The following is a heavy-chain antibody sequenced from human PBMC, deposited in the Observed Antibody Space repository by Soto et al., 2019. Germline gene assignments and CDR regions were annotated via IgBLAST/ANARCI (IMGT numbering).Heavy chain of an antibody. CDR2: LDYEEGER. Sequence: GASVKVSCKVSGTPLRGLPIHWVRQAPVKGLEWMGSLDYEEGERNFAHRFQGRVTVTEDTSTDTAYMDLSSLTSEDTAVYYCAAGVTTFDYWGQGTLVTVSS. D-gene: IGHD4-17*01. CDR1: GTPLRGLP. V-gene: IGHV1-24*01. CDR3: AAGVTTFDY. J-gene: IGHJ4*02.